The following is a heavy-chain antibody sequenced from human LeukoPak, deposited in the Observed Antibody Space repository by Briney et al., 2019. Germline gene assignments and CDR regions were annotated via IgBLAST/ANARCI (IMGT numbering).Heavy chain of an antibody. CDR3: AKALYSSSRYRVNDYYGMDV. V-gene: IGHV3-23*01. J-gene: IGHJ6*02. D-gene: IGHD6-13*01. CDR2: ISGSGGST. Sequence: GGSLRLSCAASEFTFSSYAMSWVRQAPGKGLEWVSAISGSGGSTYYADSVKGRFTISRDNSKNTLYLQMNSLRAEDTAVYYCAKALYSSSRYRVNDYYGMDVWGQGTTVTVSS. CDR1: EFTFSSYA.